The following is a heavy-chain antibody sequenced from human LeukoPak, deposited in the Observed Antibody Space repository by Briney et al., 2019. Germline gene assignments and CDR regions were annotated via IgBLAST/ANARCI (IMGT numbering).Heavy chain of an antibody. CDR1: GGTFSSYA. Sequence: SVKVSCKASGGTFSSYAISWVRQAPGQGLEWMGRIIPIFGTANYAQKFQGRVTITTDESTSTAYMELSSLRSEDTAVYYCARHAGIGIWEYYFDYWGQGTLVTVSS. CDR3: ARHAGIGIWEYYFDY. CDR2: IIPIFGTA. J-gene: IGHJ4*02. V-gene: IGHV1-69*05. D-gene: IGHD3-3*01.